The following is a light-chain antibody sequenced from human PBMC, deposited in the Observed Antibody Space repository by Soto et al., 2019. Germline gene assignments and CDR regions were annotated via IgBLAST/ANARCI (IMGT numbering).Light chain of an antibody. J-gene: IGKJ4*01. Sequence: DIQMTQSPSSLSASVGDRVNMTCRASQFISTYLHWYQQKPGKAPKLLISDTSSLQSGVPSRFSGSGSGTDFTLTIISLQPEDFATYYCQQSYSTLGLSFGGGTKVEI. CDR2: DTS. CDR3: QQSYSTLGLS. V-gene: IGKV1-39*01. CDR1: QFISTY.